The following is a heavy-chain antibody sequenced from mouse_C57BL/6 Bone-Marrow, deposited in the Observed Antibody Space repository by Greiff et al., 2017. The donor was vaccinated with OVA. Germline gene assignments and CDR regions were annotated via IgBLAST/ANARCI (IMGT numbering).Heavy chain of an antibody. V-gene: IGHV5S21*01. CDR2: ISSGGDYI. CDR1: GFTFSSYA. D-gene: IGHD2-3*01. CDR3: VRYGEDGGYYHCFAY. Sequence: EVLLVESGAGLVKPGGSLKLSCAASGFTFSSYAMSWVRQTPEKRLEWVAYISSGGDYIYYADTVKGRFTISRDNARNTLYLQMCSLKSEETAMYYGVRYGEDGGYYHCFAYWGQGTTLTVSS. J-gene: IGHJ2*01.